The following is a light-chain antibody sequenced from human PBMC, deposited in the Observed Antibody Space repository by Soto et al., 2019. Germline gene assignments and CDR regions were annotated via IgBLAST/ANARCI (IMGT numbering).Light chain of an antibody. CDR2: EVI. CDR1: SSDVGGYNY. J-gene: IGLJ1*01. V-gene: IGLV2-8*01. CDR3: SSYAGSNTPYV. Sequence: QSALTQPPSASGSPGQSVTISCTGTSSDVGGYNYVSWYQQHPGKAPKLLIYEVIKRPSGVPDRFSASRSGNTASLTVSGLQAEDEAYYYCSSYAGSNTPYVFGTGTKLTVL.